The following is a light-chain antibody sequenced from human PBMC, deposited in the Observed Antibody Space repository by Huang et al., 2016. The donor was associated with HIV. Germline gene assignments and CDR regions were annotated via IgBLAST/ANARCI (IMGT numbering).Light chain of an antibody. CDR2: YAS. CDR3: QQFNNYLT. V-gene: IGKV1D-13*01. J-gene: IGKJ5*01. CDR1: RGISSG. Sequence: AIQLTQSPSSLSASVGDRVTITCRASRGISSGLAWYQQKPGKAPKLLIFYASSLESGVPSRFSGSGSGTDFTLTISSLQPEDFATYYCQQFNNYLTFGQGTRLEIQ.